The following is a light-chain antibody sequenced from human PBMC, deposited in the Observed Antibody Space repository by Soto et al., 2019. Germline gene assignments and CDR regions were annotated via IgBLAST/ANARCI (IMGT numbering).Light chain of an antibody. CDR1: HDINNL. CDR3: QKYDTLPFP. CDR2: DAS. Sequence: DIQMTQSPSSLSASIGDRVTITCQASHDINNLLNWYQQRPGKAPKLLIYDASNLETGVPSRFSERGSGTEFTFTINRLQPEDIATFYCQKYDTLPFPFGPGTKVDIK. V-gene: IGKV1-33*01. J-gene: IGKJ3*01.